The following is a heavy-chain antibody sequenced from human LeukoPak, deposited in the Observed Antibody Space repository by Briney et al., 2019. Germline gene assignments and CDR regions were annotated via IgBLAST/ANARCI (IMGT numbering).Heavy chain of an antibody. CDR3: ARDEGSGSQRGDY. CDR2: ISSSSSYI. V-gene: IGHV3-21*01. D-gene: IGHD1-26*01. Sequence: PGGSLRLSCAASGFTFSSYSMNWVRQAPGKGLEWVSSISSSSSYIYYADSVKGRFTISRDNAKNSLYLQMNSLRAEDTAVYYCARDEGSGSQRGDYWGQGTLVTVSS. CDR1: GFTFSSYS. J-gene: IGHJ4*02.